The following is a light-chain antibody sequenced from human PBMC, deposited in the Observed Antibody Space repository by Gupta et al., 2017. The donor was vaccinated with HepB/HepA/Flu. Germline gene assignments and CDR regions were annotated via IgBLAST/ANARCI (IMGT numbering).Light chain of an antibody. CDR3: HHENEWPIT. J-gene: IGKJ5*01. V-gene: IGKV3-15*01. CDR2: GAS. Sequence: EIVMTQSPATLSVSPGERATLSCRASQSVTSKLAWYQQKPGQAPRLLIYGASARATGIPARFSGSRSGTAFTLTIISLQSPDFPVYHCHHENEWPITFGQGTRLEI. CDR1: QSVTSK.